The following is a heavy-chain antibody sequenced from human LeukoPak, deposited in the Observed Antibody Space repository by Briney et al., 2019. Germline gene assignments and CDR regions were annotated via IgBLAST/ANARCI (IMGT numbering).Heavy chain of an antibody. D-gene: IGHD3-10*01. V-gene: IGHV4-34*01. J-gene: IGHJ4*02. Sequence: SETLSLTCAVYIDSFSNYHWNWIRQTPAKGMEWIGEVNESGGTNISPSLRSRVILSVDTLKNQFSLKLSSVTAADTAVYYCARTGRWGVRGFYFDYWGQGTLVTVSS. CDR1: IDSFSNYH. CDR3: ARTGRWGVRGFYFDY. CDR2: VNESGGT.